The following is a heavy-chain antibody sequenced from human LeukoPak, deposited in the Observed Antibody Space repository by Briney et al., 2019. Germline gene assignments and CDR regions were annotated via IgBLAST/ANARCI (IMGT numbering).Heavy chain of an antibody. Sequence: GGSLRLSCAASGFTFSSHWMSWVRQAPGKGLEWVANIKQDGSEKYYVDSVKGRFTISRDNAKNSLYLQMNSLRAEDTAVYYCARELTYYYDSSGYRPSLYYYYGMDVSGQGTTVTVSS. CDR3: ARELTYYYDSSGYRPSLYYYYGMDV. J-gene: IGHJ6*02. CDR2: IKQDGSEK. D-gene: IGHD3-22*01. CDR1: GFTFSSHW. V-gene: IGHV3-7*01.